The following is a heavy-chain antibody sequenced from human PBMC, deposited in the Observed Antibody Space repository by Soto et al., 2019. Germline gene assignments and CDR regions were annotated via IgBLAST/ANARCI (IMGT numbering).Heavy chain of an antibody. Sequence: GGSLRLSCAASGFTFSSYAMSWVRQAPGKGLEWVSAISGSGGSTYYADSVKGRFTISRDNSKNTLYLQMNSLRAEDTAVYYCVSPPYDFWSGYDTYYYYYGMDVWGQGTTVTISS. CDR2: ISGSGGST. J-gene: IGHJ6*02. V-gene: IGHV3-23*01. CDR1: GFTFSSYA. D-gene: IGHD3-3*01. CDR3: VSPPYDFWSGYDTYYYYYGMDV.